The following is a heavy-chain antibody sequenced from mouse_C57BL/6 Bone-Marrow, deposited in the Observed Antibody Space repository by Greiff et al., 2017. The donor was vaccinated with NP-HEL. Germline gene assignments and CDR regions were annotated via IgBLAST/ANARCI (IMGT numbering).Heavy chain of an antibody. CDR2: ISSGGDYI. V-gene: IGHV5-9-1*02. CDR1: GFTFSSYA. Sequence: EVKVEESGEGLVKPGGSLKLSCAASGFTFSSYAMSWVRQTPEKRLEWVAYISSGGDYIYYADTVKGRFTISRDNARNTLYLQMSSLKSEDTAMYYCTRDYSNLFAYWGQGTLVTVSA. J-gene: IGHJ3*01. CDR3: TRDYSNLFAY. D-gene: IGHD2-5*01.